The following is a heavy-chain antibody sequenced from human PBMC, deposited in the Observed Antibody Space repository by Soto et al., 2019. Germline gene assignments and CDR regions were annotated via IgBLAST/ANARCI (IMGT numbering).Heavy chain of an antibody. CDR3: VKDVICSGFDCGY. V-gene: IGHV3-23*01. J-gene: IGHJ4*02. D-gene: IGHD5-12*01. CDR1: GFTFGNYA. CDR2: IRGNGQST. Sequence: PGGSLRLSCAASGFTFGNYAMTWVRQAPGKGLEWVASIRGNGQSTFYADSVRGRFTISRDNSKNTLYLQMNSVRAGDTALYYCVKDVICSGFDCGYWGQGTLVTVSS.